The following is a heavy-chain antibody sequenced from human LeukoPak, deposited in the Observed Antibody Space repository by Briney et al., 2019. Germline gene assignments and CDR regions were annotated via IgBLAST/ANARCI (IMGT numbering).Heavy chain of an antibody. CDR1: GGTFSSYA. V-gene: IGHV1-69*04. Sequence: SVKVSCKASGGTFSSYAISWVRQAPGQGLEWMGRIIPILGIANYAQKFQGRVTITADKSTSTAYMELSSLRSEDTAVYYCAREMGHTAMVTMDYYYYGMDVWGQGTTVTVSS. CDR2: IIPILGIA. J-gene: IGHJ6*02. CDR3: AREMGHTAMVTMDYYYYGMDV. D-gene: IGHD5-18*01.